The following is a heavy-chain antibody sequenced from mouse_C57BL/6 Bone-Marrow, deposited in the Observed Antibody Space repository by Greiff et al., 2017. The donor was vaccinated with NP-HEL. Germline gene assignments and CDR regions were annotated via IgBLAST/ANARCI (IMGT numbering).Heavy chain of an antibody. V-gene: IGHV1-19*01. J-gene: IGHJ2*01. Sequence: EVKLMESGPVLVKPGASVKMSCKASGYTFTDYYMNWVKQSHGKSLEWIGVINPYNGGTSYNQKFKGKATLTVDKSSSTAYMELNSLTTQNSAVYYCERGHEYYGSSHFDDWGQGTTLTVSS. CDR3: ERGHEYYGSSHFDD. CDR2: INPYNGGT. CDR1: GYTFTDYY. D-gene: IGHD1-1*01.